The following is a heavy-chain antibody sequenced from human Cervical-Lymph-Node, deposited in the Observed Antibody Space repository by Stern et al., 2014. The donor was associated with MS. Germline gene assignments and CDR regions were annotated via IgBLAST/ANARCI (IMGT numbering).Heavy chain of an antibody. CDR1: GYTFTGYY. D-gene: IGHD6-13*01. V-gene: IGHV1-2*06. J-gene: IGHJ5*02. CDR3: ARDLSRAAARNWFDP. Sequence: QVQLVESGAEVKKPGASVKVSCKASGYTFTGYYMHWVRQAPGQGLEWMGRINPNSGGTNYAQKFQGRVTMTRDTSISTAYMELSRLRSDDTAVYYCARDLSRAAARNWFDPWGQGTLVTVSS. CDR2: INPNSGGT.